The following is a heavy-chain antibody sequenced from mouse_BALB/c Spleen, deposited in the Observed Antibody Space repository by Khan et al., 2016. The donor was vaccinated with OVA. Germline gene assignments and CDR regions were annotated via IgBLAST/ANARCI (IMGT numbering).Heavy chain of an antibody. CDR3: AREGNYYFAD. CDR2: IDPYFGDT. V-gene: IGHV1-39*01. J-gene: IGHJ2*01. CDR1: GYSFTGYN. D-gene: IGHD2-1*01. Sequence: VQLQQSGPELEKPGASVKISCKASGYSFTGYNMNWVKQSNGKSLEWIGNIDPYFGDTSYNQRFKGKATLTVDKSSSTAYMQLKSLTSEDYAVXYCAREGNYYFADGGQGTTLTVSS.